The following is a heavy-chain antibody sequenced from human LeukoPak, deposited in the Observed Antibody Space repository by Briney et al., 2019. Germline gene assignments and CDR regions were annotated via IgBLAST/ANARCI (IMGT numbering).Heavy chain of an antibody. V-gene: IGHV3-21*01. CDR1: GFTFDDYA. Sequence: GGSLRLSCAASGFTFDDYAMNWVRQAPGKGLEWVSSISAGSSNTYYADSVRGRFTISRDNAKNSLYLQMISLRAEDTAVYYCASQGGLDSWGQGTLVTVSS. J-gene: IGHJ4*02. CDR2: ISAGSSNT. CDR3: ASQGGLDS. D-gene: IGHD2-15*01.